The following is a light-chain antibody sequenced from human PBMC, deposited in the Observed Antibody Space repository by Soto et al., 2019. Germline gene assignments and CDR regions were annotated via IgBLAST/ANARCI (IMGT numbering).Light chain of an antibody. CDR2: EVT. Sequence: QSALTQPASVSGSPGQSITLSCTGTTSDVGTYNLVSWYQHHPGKAPQLIIFEVTKRPSGVSDRFSGSKSGNTASLTISGLLGEDEADYYCCSFAGRSPPTSVFGTGTKLTVL. CDR1: TSDVGTYNL. V-gene: IGLV2-23*02. J-gene: IGLJ1*01. CDR3: CSFAGRSPPTSV.